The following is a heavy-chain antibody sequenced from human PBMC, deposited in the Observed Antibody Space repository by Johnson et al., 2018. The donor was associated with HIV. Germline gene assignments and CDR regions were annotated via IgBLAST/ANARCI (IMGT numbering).Heavy chain of an antibody. CDR1: AFTISSYW. CDR3: ARDGGYNLWSGWPPGAFDF. J-gene: IGHJ3*01. V-gene: IGHV3-7*01. CDR2: IQLDGSEK. Sequence: VQLVESGGGLVQPGGSLRLSCAASAFTISSYWMSWVRQAPGKWLEWVANIQLDGSEKYYVDSVRGRFPISRDNAKNSLYLQMNSLRAEDTAVYYCARDGGYNLWSGWPPGAFDFWGQGTMVTVSS. D-gene: IGHD3-3*01.